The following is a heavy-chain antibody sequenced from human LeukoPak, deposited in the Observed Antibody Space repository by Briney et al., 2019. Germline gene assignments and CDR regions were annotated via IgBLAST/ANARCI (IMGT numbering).Heavy chain of an antibody. CDR1: GGSISSGGYS. J-gene: IGHJ4*02. Sequence: SETLSLTCAVSGGSISSGGYSWSWIRQPPGEGLEWIGYIYHSGSTYYNPSLKSRVTISVDRSKNQFSLKLSSVTAADTAVYYCARGYSSSFGYWGQGTLVTVSS. CDR3: ARGYSSSFGY. CDR2: IYHSGST. D-gene: IGHD6-13*01. V-gene: IGHV4-30-2*01.